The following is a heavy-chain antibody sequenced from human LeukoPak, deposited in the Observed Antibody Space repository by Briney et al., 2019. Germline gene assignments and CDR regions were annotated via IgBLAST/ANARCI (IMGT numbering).Heavy chain of an antibody. Sequence: GGSLRLSCAASGFTFSSYSMNWVRQAPGKGLEWVSSISSSSSYIYYADSVKGRFTISRDNAKNSLYLQMNSLRAEDTAVYYCARGAYMVVPAATDYWGQGTLVTVSS. D-gene: IGHD2-2*01. V-gene: IGHV3-21*01. CDR3: ARGAYMVVPAATDY. CDR1: GFTFSSYS. CDR2: ISSSSSYI. J-gene: IGHJ4*02.